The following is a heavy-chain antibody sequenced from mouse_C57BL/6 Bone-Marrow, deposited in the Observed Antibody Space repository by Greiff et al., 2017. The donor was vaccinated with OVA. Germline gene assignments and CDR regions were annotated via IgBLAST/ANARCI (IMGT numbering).Heavy chain of an antibody. J-gene: IGHJ2*01. Sequence: QVQLQQSGAELVRPGASVTLSCKASGYTFTDYEMHWVKQTPVHGLEWIGAIDPETGGTAYNQKFKGKAILTADKSSSTAYMELRSLTSEDSAFYYCTRWGWLLRYYFDYWGQGTTLTVSS. CDR2: IDPETGGT. CDR1: GYTFTDYE. CDR3: TRWGWLLRYYFDY. D-gene: IGHD2-3*01. V-gene: IGHV1-15*01.